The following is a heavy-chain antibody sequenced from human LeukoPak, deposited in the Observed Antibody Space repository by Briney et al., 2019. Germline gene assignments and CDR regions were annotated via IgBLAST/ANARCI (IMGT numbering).Heavy chain of an antibody. V-gene: IGHV4-38-2*01. J-gene: IGHJ3*02. Sequence: PSETLSLTCAVSGYSISSGYYWGWIRQPPGKGLEWIGSIYHSGSTYYNPSLKSRVTISVDTSKIQFSLKLSSVTAADTAVYYCARLDIEYSSSTTTFDIWGQGTMVTVSS. CDR2: IYHSGST. CDR1: GYSISSGYY. CDR3: ARLDIEYSSSTTTFDI. D-gene: IGHD6-6*01.